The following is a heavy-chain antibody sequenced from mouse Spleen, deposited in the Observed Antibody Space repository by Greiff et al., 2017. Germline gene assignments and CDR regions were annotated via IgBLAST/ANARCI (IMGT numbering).Heavy chain of an antibody. V-gene: IGHV3-6*01. Sequence: DVQLQESGPGLVKPSQSLSLTCSVTGYSITSGYYWNWIRQFPGNKLEWMGYISYDGSNNYNPSLKNRISITRDTSKNQFFLKFNSVTTEDTATYYCARGANWDLYAMDYWGQGTSVTVSS. CDR3: ARGANWDLYAMDY. D-gene: IGHD4-1*01. J-gene: IGHJ4*01. CDR2: ISYDGSN. CDR1: GYSITSGYY.